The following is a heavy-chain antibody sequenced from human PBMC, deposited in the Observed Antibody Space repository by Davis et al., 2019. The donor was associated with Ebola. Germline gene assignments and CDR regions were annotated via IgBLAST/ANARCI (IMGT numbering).Heavy chain of an antibody. CDR1: EFTFTTSW. J-gene: IGHJ4*02. CDR3: ASGDRGNWLFEY. V-gene: IGHV3-7*03. Sequence: GGSLRLSCTASEFTFTTSWMSWVRQAPGMGLEWVANISPDGSTIYYVDSVKGRFTISRDNAKKSLYLQMNSLIADDTAVYYCASGDRGNWLFEYWVQGTLVTVSS. CDR2: ISPDGSTI. D-gene: IGHD1-20*01.